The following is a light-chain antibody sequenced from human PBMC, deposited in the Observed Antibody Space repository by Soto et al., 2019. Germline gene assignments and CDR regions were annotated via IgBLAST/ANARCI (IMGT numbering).Light chain of an antibody. CDR1: QSISSW. J-gene: IGKJ5*01. CDR3: QHLNGYPIT. CDR2: KAS. V-gene: IGKV1-5*03. Sequence: DIHITQSPSTLSASVGYRGTITARASQSISSWLAWYQQKPGKAPKLLIYKASSLESGVPSRFSGSGSGTDFTLTISSLQPEDFATYYCQHLNGYPITFGQGTRLEN.